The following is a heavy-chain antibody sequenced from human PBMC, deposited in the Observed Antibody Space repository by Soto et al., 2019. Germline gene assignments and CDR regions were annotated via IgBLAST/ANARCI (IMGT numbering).Heavy chain of an antibody. CDR2: IYYSGST. D-gene: IGHD3-22*01. J-gene: IGHJ4*02. Sequence: QVQLQESGPGLVKPSETLSLTCTVSGGSVSSGSYYWSWIRQPPGKGLEWIGYIYYSGSTNYNPSLKSRGTISVDTSKNQFSLKLSSVTAADTAVYYCARDSRNYYDSSGYYIDYWGQGTLVTVSS. V-gene: IGHV4-61*01. CDR3: ARDSRNYYDSSGYYIDY. CDR1: GGSVSSGSYY.